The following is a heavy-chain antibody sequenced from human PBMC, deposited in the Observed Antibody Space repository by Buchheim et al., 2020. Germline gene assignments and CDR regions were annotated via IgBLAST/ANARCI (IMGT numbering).Heavy chain of an antibody. Sequence: QVQLVESGGGVVQPGRSLRLSCAASGFFFSNSTMHWVRQAPGKGLEWVPLISSDGSDKFYADSVKGRFTISRDNSKNTLYLQMNSLRPEDTSVYYCAGRKDSDDYWGQGAL. D-gene: IGHD2-15*01. V-gene: IGHV3-30*01. CDR1: GFFFSNST. CDR2: ISSDGSDK. CDR3: AGRKDSDDY. J-gene: IGHJ4*02.